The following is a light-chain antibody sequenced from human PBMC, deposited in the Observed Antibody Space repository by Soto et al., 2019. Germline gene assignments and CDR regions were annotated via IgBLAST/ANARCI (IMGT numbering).Light chain of an antibody. J-gene: IGKJ2*01. Sequence: EIVLTQSPGTLSLSPGERATLSCRASQSVSSSYLAWYQQKPAQAPRLLIHGASSRATGIPDRFSGSGSGTDFTLIISRLEPEDFAVYYCQQYGSGPPGYTFGQGTKLEIK. V-gene: IGKV3-20*01. CDR2: GAS. CDR1: QSVSSSY. CDR3: QQYGSGPPGYT.